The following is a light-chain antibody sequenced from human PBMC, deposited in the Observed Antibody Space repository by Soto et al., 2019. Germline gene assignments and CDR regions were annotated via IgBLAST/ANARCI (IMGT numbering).Light chain of an antibody. V-gene: IGKV3-20*01. Sequence: EIVLTQSPGTLSLSPGERATLSCRASQSVSSSFLAWYQQKPGQAARLLIYGASSMATGIPDRFSGIGSGSDFTITISRLEPEDVAVYYCQQYDNSPRTCGGGAKVEIK. CDR1: QSVSSSF. CDR3: QQYDNSPRT. CDR2: GAS. J-gene: IGKJ4*01.